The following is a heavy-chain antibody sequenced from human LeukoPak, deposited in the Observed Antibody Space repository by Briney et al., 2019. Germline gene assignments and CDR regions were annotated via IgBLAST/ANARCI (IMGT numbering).Heavy chain of an antibody. CDR2: INPSGGST. CDR1: GYTFTSYY. CDR3: ARAGQGFYYYYGMDV. V-gene: IGHV1-46*01. Sequence: RASAKVSCKASGYTFTSYYMHWVRQAPGQGLEWMGIINPSGGSTSYAQKFQGRVTMTRDTSTSTVYMELSSLRSEDTAVYYCARAGQGFYYYYGMDVWGQGTTVTVSS. J-gene: IGHJ6*02.